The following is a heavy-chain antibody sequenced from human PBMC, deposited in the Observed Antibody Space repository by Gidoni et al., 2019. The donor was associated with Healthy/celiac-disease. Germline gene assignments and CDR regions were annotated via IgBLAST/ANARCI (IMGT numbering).Heavy chain of an antibody. Sequence: EVQLVESGGGLVQPGGSLRLSCAASGFTFISYWMHWVRQAPGKGLVWVSLINRYGSSTSYADSVKGRFTRSRDNSKNTLYLQMNSLRAEDTAVYYCARDQQWLDFDYWGQVTLVTVSS. CDR2: INRYGSST. CDR1: GFTFISYW. D-gene: IGHD6-19*01. V-gene: IGHV3-74*01. CDR3: ARDQQWLDFDY. J-gene: IGHJ4*02.